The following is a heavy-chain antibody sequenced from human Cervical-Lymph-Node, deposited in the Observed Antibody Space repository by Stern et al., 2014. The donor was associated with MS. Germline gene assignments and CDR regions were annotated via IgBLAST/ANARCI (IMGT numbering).Heavy chain of an antibody. CDR2: IVPLFGKP. CDR3: ASPLTATSVPFGYYGMDV. V-gene: IGHV1-69*01. D-gene: IGHD4-17*01. Sequence: QLVQSGAEVKKPGSSVKVSCKASGGTFSNYATSWVRQAPGQGLEWMGGIVPLFGKPNSAQKFQGRVTITADESTSTAYMDLSSLRSEDTAVYYCASPLTATSVPFGYYGMDVWGQGTTVTVS. J-gene: IGHJ6*02. CDR1: GGTFSNYA.